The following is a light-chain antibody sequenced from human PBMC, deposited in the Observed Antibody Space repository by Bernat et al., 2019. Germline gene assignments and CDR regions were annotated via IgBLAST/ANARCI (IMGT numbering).Light chain of an antibody. CDR2: RNN. V-gene: IGLV10-54*01. J-gene: IGLJ3*02. CDR1: SNNVGNQG. CDR3: SAWDSSLSALV. Sequence: QAGLTQPPSVSKGLRQTATLTCPGNSNNVGNQGAAWLQQHQGHPPKLLSYRNNNRPSGISERLSASRSGNTASLTITGLQPEEEADDYCSAWDSSLSALVFGGGTKLTVL.